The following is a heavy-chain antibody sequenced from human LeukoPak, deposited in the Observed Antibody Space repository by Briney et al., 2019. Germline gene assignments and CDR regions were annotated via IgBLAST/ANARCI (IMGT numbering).Heavy chain of an antibody. Sequence: GGSLRLSCVASGFTFSSYGMQWVRQAPGKGLEWVAIISYDGRDKFYEDSVKGRFTISRDNSKNTLYLQMNNLRAEDTAVYYCAKPTTVLTSYYFVCWGQGTLVTVSS. CDR3: AKPTTVLTSYYFVC. J-gene: IGHJ4*02. CDR2: ISYDGRDK. D-gene: IGHD4-23*01. V-gene: IGHV3-30*18. CDR1: GFTFSSYG.